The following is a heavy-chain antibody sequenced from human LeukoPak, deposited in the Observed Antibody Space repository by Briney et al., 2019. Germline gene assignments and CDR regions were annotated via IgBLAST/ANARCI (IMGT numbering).Heavy chain of an antibody. V-gene: IGHV1-2*02. D-gene: IGHD1-7*01. J-gene: IGHJ3*02. CDR2: INPNSGET. CDR3: ARGRNNWNYFGI. CDR1: GYTFTGAY. Sequence: GASVKVSCKASGYTFTGAYMHWVRQAPGQGLEWVGWINPNSGETKFAPKFQGRVTMTRDTSLSTAFMDLGGLRSDDTAVYYCARGRNNWNYFGIWGQGTLVTVSS.